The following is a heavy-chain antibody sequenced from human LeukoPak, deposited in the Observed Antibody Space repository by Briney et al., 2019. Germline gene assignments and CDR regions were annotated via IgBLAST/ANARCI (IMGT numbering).Heavy chain of an antibody. Sequence: SETLSLTCTASGGSISSYYWSWIRQPPGKGLEWIGYIYYSGSTNYNPSLKSRVTISVDTSKNQFSLKLSSVTAADTAVYYCARAGWELLDYFDYWGQGTLVTVSS. CDR1: GGSISSYY. V-gene: IGHV4-59*01. J-gene: IGHJ4*02. CDR2: IYYSGST. CDR3: ARAGWELLDYFDY. D-gene: IGHD1-26*01.